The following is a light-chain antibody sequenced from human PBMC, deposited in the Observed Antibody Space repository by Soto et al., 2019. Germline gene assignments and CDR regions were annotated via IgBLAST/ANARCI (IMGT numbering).Light chain of an antibody. CDR2: EVS. V-gene: IGKV2-30*01. CDR3: MQNTHWPPT. J-gene: IGKJ1*01. Sequence: DVVMTQSPLSLPVTLGQPASISCRSTQSLLASNGDTYLNWFQQRPGQSPRRLIYEVSNRDSGVPDRFSGSGSGTDFTLKISRVEAEDVGVYYCMQNTHWPPTFGQGTKVEIK. CDR1: QSLLASNGDTY.